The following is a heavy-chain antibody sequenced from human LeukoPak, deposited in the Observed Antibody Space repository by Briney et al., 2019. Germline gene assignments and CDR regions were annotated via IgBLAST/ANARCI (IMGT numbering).Heavy chain of an antibody. CDR3: ARPAENDAFDI. J-gene: IGHJ3*02. CDR2: ISYSGST. CDR1: GGSFNVRSDF. Sequence: PSETLSLTCTLSGGSFNVRSDFWGWIRQPPGKGLEWIGTISYSGSTYYNPSLKSRVSLSVDTSKNQFSLKLSSVTAADTAVYYCARPAENDAFDIWGQGTMATVSS. V-gene: IGHV4-39*01.